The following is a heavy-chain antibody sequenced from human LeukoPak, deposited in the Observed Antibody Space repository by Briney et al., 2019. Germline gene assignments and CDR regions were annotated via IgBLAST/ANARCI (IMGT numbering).Heavy chain of an antibody. CDR1: RYTFTSFY. D-gene: IGHD3-10*01. V-gene: IGHV1-46*01. CDR2: LNPSGGST. Sequence: GASVKVSCKASRYTFTSFYMHWVRQAPGQGLEWMGILNPSGGSTNYAQKFQGRVTMTRDTSTSTVYMELSSLRSEDTAVYYCARGYGSGRYYYGMDVWGKGTTVTASS. J-gene: IGHJ6*04. CDR3: ARGYGSGRYYYGMDV.